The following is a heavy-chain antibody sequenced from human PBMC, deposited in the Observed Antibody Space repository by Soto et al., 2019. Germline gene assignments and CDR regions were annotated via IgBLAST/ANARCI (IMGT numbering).Heavy chain of an antibody. CDR1: GFTFSNAW. CDR2: IKSKTDGGTT. Sequence: EVQLVESGGGLVKPGGSLRLSCAASGFTFSNAWMNWVRQAPGKGLEWVGRIKSKTDGGTTDYAAPVKGRFTISRDDSKNTLYLQMNSLKTEDTAVYYCTTGRDYDFWSGYYTYYYGMDVWGQGTTVTVSS. V-gene: IGHV3-15*07. CDR3: TTGRDYDFWSGYYTYYYGMDV. J-gene: IGHJ6*02. D-gene: IGHD3-3*01.